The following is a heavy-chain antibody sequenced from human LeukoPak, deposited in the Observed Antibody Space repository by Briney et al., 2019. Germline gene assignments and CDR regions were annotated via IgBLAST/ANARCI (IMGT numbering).Heavy chain of an antibody. J-gene: IGHJ4*02. CDR2: MSYDGSNK. D-gene: IGHD3-3*01. V-gene: IGHV3-30-3*01. CDR3: AKVYDFWSRGYYFDY. Sequence: PGRSLRLSCAASGFTFSGYAMHWVRQAPGKGLEWVSVMSYDGSNKYYADSVKGRVTISRDSSKNTLNLQLNSLRAEDTAIYYCAKVYDFWSRGYYFDYWGQGTLVTVSS. CDR1: GFTFSGYA.